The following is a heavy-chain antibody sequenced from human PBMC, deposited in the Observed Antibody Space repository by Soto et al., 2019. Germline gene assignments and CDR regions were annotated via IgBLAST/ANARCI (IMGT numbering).Heavy chain of an antibody. J-gene: IGHJ4*02. CDR1: GYTFSNYG. Sequence: QVQLVQSGPEVKKPGASVKVSCKTSGYTFSNYGFSWVRQAPGQGLWRMGWISGYNGNTNYAQKFQGRVTMTTDTSTTTVSMELRSLRSGDTAVYYCARVLVGGTIPDYWRQGTLVTVSS. D-gene: IGHD1-26*01. CDR2: ISGYNGNT. V-gene: IGHV1-18*01. CDR3: ARVLVGGTIPDY.